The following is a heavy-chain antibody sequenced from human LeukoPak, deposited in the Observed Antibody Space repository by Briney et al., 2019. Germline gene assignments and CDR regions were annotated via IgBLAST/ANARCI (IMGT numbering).Heavy chain of an antibody. CDR3: VRDYSGMGIDY. J-gene: IGHJ4*02. CDR1: GFTFSSFW. V-gene: IGHV3-7*01. CDR2: INQDGGDK. D-gene: IGHD3-10*01. Sequence: GGSLRLSCAASGFTFSSFWMSWVRQAPGKGLEWVANINQDGGDKYYVDSVKGRSTISRDNAKSSLYLQMNSLRAEDTAVYYCVRDYSGMGIDYWGQGTLVTVSS.